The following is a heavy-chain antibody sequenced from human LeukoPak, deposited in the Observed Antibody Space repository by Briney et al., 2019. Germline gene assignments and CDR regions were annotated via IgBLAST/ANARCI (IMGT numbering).Heavy chain of an antibody. Sequence: GGSLRLSCAASGFTFSSYAMSWVRQAPGKGLEWVSAISGSGGSTYYADSVKGRFTISRDNSKNTLYLQMNSLRAEDTAVYYCAKDNRKNGYPSRDYFDYWGQGTLVTVSS. CDR1: GFTFSSYA. J-gene: IGHJ4*02. CDR3: AKDNRKNGYPSRDYFDY. D-gene: IGHD5-24*01. V-gene: IGHV3-23*01. CDR2: ISGSGGST.